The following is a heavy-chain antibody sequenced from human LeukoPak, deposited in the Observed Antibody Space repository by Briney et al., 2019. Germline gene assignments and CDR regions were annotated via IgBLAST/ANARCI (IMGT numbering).Heavy chain of an antibody. CDR2: ISGSGGST. V-gene: IGHV3-23*01. D-gene: IGHD4-23*01. Sequence: GGSLRLSCAASGFTFSSCAINWVRQAPGKGLEWVSVISGSGGSTYYADSVKGRFTISRDNSKNTLYLQMNSLRAEDTAVYYCARDRFGYGGNSGLWGQGTLVTVSS. CDR3: ARDRFGYGGNSGL. J-gene: IGHJ4*02. CDR1: GFTFSSCA.